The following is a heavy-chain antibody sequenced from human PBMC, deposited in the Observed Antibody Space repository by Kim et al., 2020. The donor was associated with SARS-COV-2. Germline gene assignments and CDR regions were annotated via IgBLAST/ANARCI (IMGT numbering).Heavy chain of an antibody. D-gene: IGHD5-12*01. CDR1: GYTFTGYY. J-gene: IGHJ4*02. Sequence: ASVKVSCKASGYTFTGYYMHWVRQAPGQGLEWMGWINPNSGGTNYAQKFQGRVTMTRDTSISTAYMELSRLRSDDTAVYYCARDPSNVEMATMGSVDYWGQGTLITVSS. CDR3: ARDPSNVEMATMGSVDY. V-gene: IGHV1-2*02. CDR2: INPNSGGT.